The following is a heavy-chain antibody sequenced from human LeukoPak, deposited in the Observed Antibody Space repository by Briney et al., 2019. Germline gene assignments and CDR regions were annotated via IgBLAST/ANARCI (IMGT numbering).Heavy chain of an antibody. J-gene: IGHJ5*02. Sequence: SETLSLTCTVSGGSISSYYWSWIRQPPGKGLGWIGYIYTSGSTNYNPSLKSRVTISVDTSKNQFSLKLSSVTAADTAVYYCARRSSRQFDPWGQGTLVTVSS. CDR2: IYTSGST. D-gene: IGHD6-6*01. CDR1: GGSISSYY. V-gene: IGHV4-4*09. CDR3: ARRSSRQFDP.